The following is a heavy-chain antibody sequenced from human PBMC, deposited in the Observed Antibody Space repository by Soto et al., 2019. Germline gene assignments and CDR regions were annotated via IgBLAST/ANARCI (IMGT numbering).Heavy chain of an antibody. CDR2: IYYSGST. Sequence: SETLSLTCTVSGGSISSGGYYWSWIRQHPGKGLEWIGYIYYSGSTYYNPSLKSRVTISVDTSKNQFSLKLSSVTAADTAVYYCARDVGLQHXTGYYDFWSGKNNWFDPWGQGILVTVSS. CDR1: GGSISSGGYY. D-gene: IGHD3-3*01. J-gene: IGHJ5*02. CDR3: ARDVGLQHXTGYYDFWSGKNNWFDP. V-gene: IGHV4-31*03.